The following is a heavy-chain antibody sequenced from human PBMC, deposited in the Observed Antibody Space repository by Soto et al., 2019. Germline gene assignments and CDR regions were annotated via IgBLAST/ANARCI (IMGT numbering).Heavy chain of an antibody. D-gene: IGHD4-17*01. Sequence: PGGSLRLSCAASGFPFSSYAMHWVRQAPGKGLEWVAVISYDGSNKHYADSVKGRFTISRDNSKNTLYLQMNSLRAEDTAVYYYARDYDYGGNAYYGMDVWGQGTTVTVSS. CDR1: GFPFSSYA. V-gene: IGHV3-30-3*01. CDR2: ISYDGSNK. J-gene: IGHJ6*02. CDR3: ARDYDYGGNAYYGMDV.